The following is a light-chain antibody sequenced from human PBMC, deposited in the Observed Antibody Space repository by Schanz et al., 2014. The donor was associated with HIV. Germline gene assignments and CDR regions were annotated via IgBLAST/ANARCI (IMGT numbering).Light chain of an antibody. CDR3: GADHGRGSNFV. V-gene: IGLV9-49*01. CDR1: SDYSNYK. J-gene: IGLJ2*01. Sequence: QSVLTQPPSTSASLGASVTLTCTLTSDYSNYKVDWYQQRPGKGPRFGMRVGPGGIVGSKGDGVPDRFSVLASGLVRFLIIYNIQEEDEGDYYCGADHGRGSNFVFGGGTKLTVL. CDR2: VGPGGIVG.